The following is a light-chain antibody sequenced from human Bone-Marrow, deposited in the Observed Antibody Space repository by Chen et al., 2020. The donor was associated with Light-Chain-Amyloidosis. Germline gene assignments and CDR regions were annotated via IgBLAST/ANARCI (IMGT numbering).Light chain of an antibody. CDR2: EVT. CDR1: SSDVGGDNH. J-gene: IGLJ1*01. CDR3: SSYTSTNTLG. V-gene: IGLV2-14*01. Sequence: QSALTQPASVSGSPGQSITISCTGTSSDVGGDNHVSWYQQHPDKAPKLMIYEVTNRPSWVPGRFSGSKSDNTASLTISGLQTEDEADYFCSSYTSTNTLGFGSGTRVTVL.